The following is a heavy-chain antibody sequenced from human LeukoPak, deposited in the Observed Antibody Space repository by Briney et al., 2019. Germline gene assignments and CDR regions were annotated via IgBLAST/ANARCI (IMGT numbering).Heavy chain of an antibody. CDR3: ARDPQVYGDFDNWFDP. Sequence: ASVKVSCKASGYPFTSYGITWVRQAPGQGPEWMGWISAYTGNTNYAQKLQGRVTMTTDTSTSTAYMELRSLRSDDTAVYYCARDPQVYGDFDNWFDPWGQGTLVTVSS. V-gene: IGHV1-18*01. CDR1: GYPFTSYG. J-gene: IGHJ5*02. D-gene: IGHD4-17*01. CDR2: ISAYTGNT.